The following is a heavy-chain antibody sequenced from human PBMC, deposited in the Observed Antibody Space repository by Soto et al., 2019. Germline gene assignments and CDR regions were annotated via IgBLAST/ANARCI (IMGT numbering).Heavy chain of an antibody. CDR2: ISYDGSNK. Sequence: PGGSLRLSCAASGFTFSSYAMHWVRQAPGKGLEWVAVISYDGSNKYYADSVKGRFTISRDNSKNTLYLQMNSLRAEDTAVYYCARLPGTTGINYFDYWGQGTLVTVSS. J-gene: IGHJ4*02. CDR1: GFTFSSYA. D-gene: IGHD1-1*01. CDR3: ARLPGTTGINYFDY. V-gene: IGHV3-30-3*01.